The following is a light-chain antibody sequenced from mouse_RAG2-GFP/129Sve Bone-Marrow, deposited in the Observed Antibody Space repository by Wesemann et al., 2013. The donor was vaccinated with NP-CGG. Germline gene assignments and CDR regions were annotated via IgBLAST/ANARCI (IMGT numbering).Light chain of an antibody. Sequence: IVLTQSPAIMSASPGEKVTMTCSASSSVSYMHWYQQKSGTSPKLWIYDTSKLASGVPGRFSGSGSGNSYSLTISSMEAEDVATYYCFQGSGYPLTFGAGTKLELK. V-gene: IGKV4-63*01. CDR2: DTS. J-gene: IGKJ5*01. CDR3: FQGSGYPLT. CDR1: SSVSY.